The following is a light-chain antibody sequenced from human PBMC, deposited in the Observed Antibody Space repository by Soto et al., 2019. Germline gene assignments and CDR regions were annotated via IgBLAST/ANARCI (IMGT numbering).Light chain of an antibody. CDR1: QSIRSY. J-gene: IGKJ5*01. Sequence: IQMTPSPSSLAASVEDRVTITCLASQSIRSYLNWYQQKPGKAPILLIHGASSLQSGVPSRFSGSGSGTDFTLTITSLQPEDIATYYCQQANSFPLTFGQGTRLEI. V-gene: IGKV1-39*01. CDR2: GAS. CDR3: QQANSFPLT.